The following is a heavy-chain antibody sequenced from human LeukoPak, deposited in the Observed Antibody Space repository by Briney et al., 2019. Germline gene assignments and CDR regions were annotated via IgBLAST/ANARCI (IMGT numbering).Heavy chain of an antibody. D-gene: IGHD3-9*01. CDR2: IYYSGST. CDR1: GGSISSYY. Sequence: RSETLSLTCTVSGGSISSYYWSWIRQPPGKGLEWIGYIYYSGSTNYNPSLKSRVTISVDTSKNQFSLKLSSVTAADTAVYYCARVETNYDILTGYYLNWFDPWGQGTLVTVSS. CDR3: ARVETNYDILTGYYLNWFDP. V-gene: IGHV4-59*01. J-gene: IGHJ5*02.